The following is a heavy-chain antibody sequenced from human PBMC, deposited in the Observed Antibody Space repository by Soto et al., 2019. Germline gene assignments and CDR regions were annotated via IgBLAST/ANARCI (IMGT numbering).Heavy chain of an antibody. CDR2: IYWDDDK. D-gene: IGHD3-16*01. CDR3: AHRVAGEQLRGSYMDV. V-gene: IGHV2-5*02. CDR1: GFSLSTSGVG. J-gene: IGHJ6*03. Sequence: SGPTLVNPTQTLTLTCTFSGFSLSTSGVGVGWIRQPPGKALEWLALIYWDDDKRYSPSLKSRLTITKDTSKNQVVLTMTNMDPVDTATYYCAHRVAGEQLRGSYMDVWGKGTTVTVSS.